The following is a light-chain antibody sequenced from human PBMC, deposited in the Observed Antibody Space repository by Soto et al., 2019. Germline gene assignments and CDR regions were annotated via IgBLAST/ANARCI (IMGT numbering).Light chain of an antibody. CDR3: CSYAGSYTFV. J-gene: IGLJ1*01. Sequence: QSVLTQPRSVSGSPGQSVTISCTGTSSDVGGYNYVSWYQQHPGKAPKLMIYDVSERPSGVPDRFSGSKSGNTASLTISGLHAEDEADYYCCSYAGSYTFVFAPGTKLTVL. CDR2: DVS. CDR1: SSDVGGYNY. V-gene: IGLV2-11*01.